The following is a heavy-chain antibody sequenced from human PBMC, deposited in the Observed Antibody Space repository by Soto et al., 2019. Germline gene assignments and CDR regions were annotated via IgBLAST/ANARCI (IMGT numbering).Heavy chain of an antibody. J-gene: IGHJ4*02. CDR3: ARDPVPRGYFDY. V-gene: IGHV4-31*03. D-gene: IGHD3-10*01. CDR2: IYYSGST. CDR1: GGSISSGGYY. Sequence: LSLTCTVSGGSISSGGYYWSWIRQHPGKGLEWIGYIYYSGSTYYNPSLKSRVTISVDTSKNQFSLKLSSVTAADTAVYYCARDPVPRGYFDYWGQGTLVTVSS.